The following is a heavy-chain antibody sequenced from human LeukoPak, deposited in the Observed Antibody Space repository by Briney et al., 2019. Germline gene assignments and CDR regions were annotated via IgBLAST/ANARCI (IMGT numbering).Heavy chain of an antibody. J-gene: IGHJ4*02. CDR3: SRGGGIAAQDY. D-gene: IGHD6-6*01. Sequence: SETLSLTCAVYGGSFSGHYWSWIRQPPGKGLEWMGEINHSGRTNYNPSLKSRVTTSVDTSKNQFSLKLSSVTAADTAVYYCSRGGGIAAQDYWGQGTLVTVSS. CDR1: GGSFSGHY. V-gene: IGHV4-34*01. CDR2: INHSGRT.